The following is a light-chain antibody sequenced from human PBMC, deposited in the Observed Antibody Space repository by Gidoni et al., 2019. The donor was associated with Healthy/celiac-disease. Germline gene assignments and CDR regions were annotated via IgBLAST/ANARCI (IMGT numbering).Light chain of an antibody. Sequence: QSALTQPASVSGSPGQSITISCTGTSSDVGGYNYVSWYQQPPGKAPKLMIYEVSNRPSGVSNRFSGSKSGNTASLTISGLQAEDEADYHCSSYTSSSTLFYVFGTGTKVTVL. V-gene: IGLV2-14*01. CDR1: SSDVGGYNY. J-gene: IGLJ1*01. CDR3: SSYTSSSTLFYV. CDR2: EVS.